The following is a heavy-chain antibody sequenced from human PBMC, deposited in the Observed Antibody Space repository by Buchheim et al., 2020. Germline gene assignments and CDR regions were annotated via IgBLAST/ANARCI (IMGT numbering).Heavy chain of an antibody. D-gene: IGHD5-12*01. Sequence: QLQLQESGPGLVKPSETLSLTCTVSGGSISSSSYYWGWIRQPPGKGLEWIGSIYYSGSTYYNPSLESRVTISVDTSKNQFSLKLSSVTAADTAVYYCARRIAYSGLIVDYWGQGTL. V-gene: IGHV4-39*01. J-gene: IGHJ4*02. CDR2: IYYSGST. CDR1: GGSISSSSYY. CDR3: ARRIAYSGLIVDY.